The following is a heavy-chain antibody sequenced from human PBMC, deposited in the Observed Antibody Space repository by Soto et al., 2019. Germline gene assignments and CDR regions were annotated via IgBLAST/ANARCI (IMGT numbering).Heavy chain of an antibody. D-gene: IGHD5-12*01. J-gene: IGHJ3*02. CDR2: ISAYNGNT. CDR3: ARDSATVTAFDI. V-gene: IGHV1-18*01. CDR1: GYTFNNYC. Sequence: ASVKVSCKASGYTFNNYCISWVRQAPGQGLEWMGWISAYNGNTNYAQKLQGRVTMTTDTSTSTAYMELRSLRSDDAAVYHCARDSATVTAFDIWGQGTMVTVSS.